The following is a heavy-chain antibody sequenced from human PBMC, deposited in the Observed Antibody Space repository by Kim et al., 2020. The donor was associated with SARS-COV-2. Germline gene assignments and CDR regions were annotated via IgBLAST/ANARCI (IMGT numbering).Heavy chain of an antibody. J-gene: IGHJ4*02. CDR2: IYYTGST. Sequence: SETLSLTCTVSGGSMSSHYWSWIRQPPGKGLEWIGYIYYTGSTSFNPSLKSRVSISADTSNNQFSLKLTSVTAADTAVYYCAREYCSSNTCYFDYWGQGT. D-gene: IGHD2-2*01. CDR3: AREYCSSNTCYFDY. V-gene: IGHV4-59*11. CDR1: GGSMSSHY.